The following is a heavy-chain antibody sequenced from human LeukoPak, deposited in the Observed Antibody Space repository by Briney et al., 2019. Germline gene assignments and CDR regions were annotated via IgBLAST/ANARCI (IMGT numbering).Heavy chain of an antibody. V-gene: IGHV4-34*01. J-gene: IGHJ4*02. Sequence: PSETLSLTCAVYGGSFSGYYWSWIRQPPGKGLEWIGEINHSGSTNYNPSLKSRVTISVDTSKNQFSLKLSSVTAADTAVYYCARGRIQLWSRRPVLDYWGRGTLVTVSS. D-gene: IGHD5-18*01. CDR2: INHSGST. CDR1: GGSFSGYY. CDR3: ARGRIQLWSRRPVLDY.